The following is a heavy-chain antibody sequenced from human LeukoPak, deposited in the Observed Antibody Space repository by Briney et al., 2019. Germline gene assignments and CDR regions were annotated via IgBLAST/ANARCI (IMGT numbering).Heavy chain of an antibody. V-gene: IGHV3-21*01. Sequence: PGGSLRRSCAASGFTFSSYSMNWVRQAPGKGLEWVSSISSSSSYIYYADSVKGRFTISRDNAKNSLYLQMNSLRAEDTAVYYCAREDTAMGYYYGMDVWGKGTTVTVSS. J-gene: IGHJ6*04. CDR2: ISSSSSYI. CDR1: GFTFSSYS. CDR3: AREDTAMGYYYGMDV. D-gene: IGHD5-18*01.